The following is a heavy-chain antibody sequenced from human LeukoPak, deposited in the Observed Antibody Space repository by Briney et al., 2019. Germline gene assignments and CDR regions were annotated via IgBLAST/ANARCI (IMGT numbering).Heavy chain of an antibody. J-gene: IGHJ6*03. CDR1: GFRFSNYG. Sequence: GGSLRLSCAASGFRFSNYGMSWVRQAPGKVLEWVSAISGSGGSTYYADSVKGRFSIYRDNAKKSVYLHMSSLRAEDTALYYCARLSAYYYGSYFYYYMDVWGKGTTVTVSS. D-gene: IGHD3-10*01. CDR3: ARLSAYYYGSYFYYYMDV. CDR2: ISGSGGST. V-gene: IGHV3-23*01.